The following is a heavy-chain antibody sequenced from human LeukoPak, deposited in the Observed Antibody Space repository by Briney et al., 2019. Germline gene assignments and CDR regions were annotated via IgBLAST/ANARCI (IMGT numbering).Heavy chain of an antibody. CDR1: GVSVYCGDW. V-gene: IGHV4-4*02. CDR2: VFHVGTT. Sequence: PSETLSLTCAVSGVSVYCGDWWTWVRQPPGKGLEWIGEVFHVGTTNYNPSLKSRVTILLDKSRNQFSLELRSVTAADTAMYYCVRWRAYTAFDFWGQGTLVTVSS. CDR3: VRWRAYTAFDF. D-gene: IGHD5-12*01. J-gene: IGHJ4*02.